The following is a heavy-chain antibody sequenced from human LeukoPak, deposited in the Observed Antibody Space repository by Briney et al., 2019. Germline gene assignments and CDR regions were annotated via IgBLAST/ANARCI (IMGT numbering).Heavy chain of an antibody. CDR1: GGSISSGGYY. Sequence: SETLSLTCTASGGSISSGGYYWSWIRQHPGKGLEWIGYISYSGSTYYNPSLNSRVTISVGTSKSQFSLKLSSVTAADTAVYYCARVRGYSYGELDYWGQGTLVTVSS. V-gene: IGHV4-31*03. J-gene: IGHJ4*02. D-gene: IGHD5-18*01. CDR2: ISYSGST. CDR3: ARVRGYSYGELDY.